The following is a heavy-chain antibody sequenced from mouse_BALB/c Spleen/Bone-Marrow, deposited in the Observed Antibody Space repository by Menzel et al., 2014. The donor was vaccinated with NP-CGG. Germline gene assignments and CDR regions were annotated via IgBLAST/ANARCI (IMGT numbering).Heavy chain of an antibody. CDR2: INPYNGDT. CDR1: GYSFTGYF. V-gene: IGHV1-20*02. J-gene: IGHJ3*01. CDR3: ARSGDYGGFAY. D-gene: IGHD2-4*01. Sequence: VQLKQSGPELVKPGASVKISCKASGYSFTGYFMNWVMQSHGKSLEWTGRINPYNGDTFYNQKFKGKATLTVDKSSSTAHMELRSLASEDSAVYYGARSGDYGGFAYWGQGTLVTVSA.